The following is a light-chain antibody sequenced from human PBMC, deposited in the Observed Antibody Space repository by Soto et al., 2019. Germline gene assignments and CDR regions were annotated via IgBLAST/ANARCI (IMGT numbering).Light chain of an antibody. CDR1: QSLLHSNGYNY. V-gene: IGKV2-28*01. CDR2: LGS. Sequence: DIVMTQSPLSLPVTPGEPASISCRSSQSLLHSNGYNYLDWYLQKPGQSPQLLIYLGSNRASGVPDMFSGSGSGTDFTLKISRVEAEDVGFYYCMQAQQTPTFGPGTKVDIK. J-gene: IGKJ3*01. CDR3: MQAQQTPT.